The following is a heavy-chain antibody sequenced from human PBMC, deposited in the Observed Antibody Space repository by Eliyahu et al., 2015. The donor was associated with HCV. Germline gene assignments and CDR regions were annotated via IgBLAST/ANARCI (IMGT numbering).Heavy chain of an antibody. CDR2: INQDANKI. J-gene: IGHJ3*02. V-gene: IGHV3-7*01. CDR1: GFXLSTYW. Sequence: EVQLAESGGGLXQPGGSLXLSXAASGFXLSTYWMSWVRQSPGKGLEWVANINQDANKIHYVDSVKGRFTISRDNGDNSLYLQMNTLSAEDTAVYYCVRDANYHDSSAYYDAFDIWGQGTMVTVSS. CDR3: VRDANYHDSSAYYDAFDI. D-gene: IGHD3-22*01.